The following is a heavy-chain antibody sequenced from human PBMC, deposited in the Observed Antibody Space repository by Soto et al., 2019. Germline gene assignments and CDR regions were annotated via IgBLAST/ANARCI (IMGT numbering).Heavy chain of an antibody. Sequence: QVQLVQSGAEVKKPGSSVKVSCKASGGTFSTYAISWVRQAPGQGLEWMGGIIPIFGTADYAQKFQGRVTITADXSSSSAXXELRSLRSEDTAVYYCARDRPRENYGGNYYYHMDVWGQGTTVTVSS. D-gene: IGHD4-17*01. CDR2: IIPIFGTA. J-gene: IGHJ6*02. V-gene: IGHV1-69*12. CDR3: ARDRPRENYGGNYYYHMDV. CDR1: GGTFSTYA.